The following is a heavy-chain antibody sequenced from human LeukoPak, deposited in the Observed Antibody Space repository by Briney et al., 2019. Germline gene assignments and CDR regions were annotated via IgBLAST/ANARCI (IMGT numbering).Heavy chain of an antibody. CDR3: ARQAVAGTGVFFGQRKKPYYFDY. J-gene: IGHJ4*02. V-gene: IGHV4-39*01. CDR2: IYYSGST. Sequence: PSQTLSLTCTVSGGSISSSSYYWGWIRQPPGKGLEWIGSIYYSGSTYYNPSLKSRVTISVDTSKNQFSLKLSSVTAADTAVYYCARQAVAGTGVFFGQRKKPYYFDYWGQGTLVTVSS. D-gene: IGHD6-19*01. CDR1: GGSISSSSYY.